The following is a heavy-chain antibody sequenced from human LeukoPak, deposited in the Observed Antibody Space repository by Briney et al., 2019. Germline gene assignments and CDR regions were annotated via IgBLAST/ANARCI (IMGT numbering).Heavy chain of an antibody. J-gene: IGHJ4*02. CDR1: GFTFSNYW. V-gene: IGHV3-7*04. Sequence: GGSLRLSCVASGFTFSNYWMSWVRQAPGKGLERVANIKESGSEKYYVDSVKGRFTISRDNAKDSLYLQMNSLRDEDTAVYYCARDETIVGAPNYRFDYWGQGPLVTVSS. CDR2: IKESGSEK. D-gene: IGHD1-26*01. CDR3: ARDETIVGAPNYRFDY.